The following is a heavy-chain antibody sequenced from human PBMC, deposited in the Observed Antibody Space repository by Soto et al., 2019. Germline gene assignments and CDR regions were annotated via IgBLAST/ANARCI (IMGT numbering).Heavy chain of an antibody. Sequence: LRLSCAASGFTFSSYGMNWVRQAPGKGLEWVSSISTSTSYIYYADSVKGRFTISRDNAKNSVYLQMNSLRAEDTAVYYCARLYCRGGSCYSGDAFDIWGQGTMVTVSS. V-gene: IGHV3-21*01. D-gene: IGHD2-15*01. CDR2: ISTSTSYI. CDR3: ARLYCRGGSCYSGDAFDI. J-gene: IGHJ3*02. CDR1: GFTFSSYG.